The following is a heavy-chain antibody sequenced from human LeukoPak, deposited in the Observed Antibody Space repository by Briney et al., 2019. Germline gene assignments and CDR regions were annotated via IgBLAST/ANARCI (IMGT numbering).Heavy chain of an antibody. J-gene: IGHJ6*02. CDR2: IYYSGST. CDR3: ARDLARVVVPAAIRSDYYYYGMDV. Sequence: SETLSLTCTVSGGSIISGGYYWSWVRQHPGKCLGWGGYIYYSGSTYYNPSLKSRVTISVDTSKNQFSLKLSSVTAADTAVYYCARDLARVVVPAAIRSDYYYYGMDVWGQGTTVTVSS. CDR1: GGSIISGGYY. D-gene: IGHD2-2*02. V-gene: IGHV4-31*03.